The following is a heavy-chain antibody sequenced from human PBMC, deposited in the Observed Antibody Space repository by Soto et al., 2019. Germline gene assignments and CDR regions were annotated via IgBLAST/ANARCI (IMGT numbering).Heavy chain of an antibody. D-gene: IGHD6-19*01. Sequence: IWVRQAPGKGLEWVANIKQDGSEKYYVDSVKGRFTISRDNAKNSLYLQMNSLRAEDTAVYYCAREPAAGCYYYYGMDVWGQGTTVTVSS. CDR2: IKQDGSEK. J-gene: IGHJ6*02. V-gene: IGHV3-7*01. CDR3: AREPAAGCYYYYGMDV.